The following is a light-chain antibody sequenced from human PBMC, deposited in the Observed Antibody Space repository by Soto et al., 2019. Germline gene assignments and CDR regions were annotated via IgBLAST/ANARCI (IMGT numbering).Light chain of an antibody. CDR1: QSISPY. V-gene: IGKV1-5*03. J-gene: IGKJ1*01. CDR3: QHYNADRWT. Sequence: DIQMTQSPSTLSASVGDRVTITCRATQSISPYLAWYQQKPGKAPKLLNYKASILQSGVPSTFSGSGSGTEFTLTISSLQPYDFATYYCQHYNADRWTFGQGTKV. CDR2: KAS.